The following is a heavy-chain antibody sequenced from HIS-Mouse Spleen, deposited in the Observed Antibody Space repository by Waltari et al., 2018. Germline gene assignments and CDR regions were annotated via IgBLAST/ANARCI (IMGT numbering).Heavy chain of an antibody. CDR2: NYYSGST. CDR1: GGSISSSSYY. Sequence: QLQLQESGPGLVKPSETLSLTCTVSGGSISSSSYYWGWIRPPPGKGLEWIGSNYYSGSTYYNPSLKSRVTISVDTSKNQFSLKLSSVTAADTAVYYCAREIPYSSSWYDWYFDLWGRGTLVTVSS. J-gene: IGHJ2*01. V-gene: IGHV4-39*07. CDR3: AREIPYSSSWYDWYFDL. D-gene: IGHD6-13*01.